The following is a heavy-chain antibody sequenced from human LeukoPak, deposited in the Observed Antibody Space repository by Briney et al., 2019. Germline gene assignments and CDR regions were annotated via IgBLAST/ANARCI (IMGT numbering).Heavy chain of an antibody. CDR2: IYYSGST. D-gene: IGHD3-22*01. V-gene: IGHV4-59*01. CDR1: GGSISSYY. CDR3: ARGAPEDYYDSSLFYMSDAFDI. J-gene: IGHJ3*02. Sequence: PSETLSLTCTVSGGSISSYYWGWIRQPPGKGLEWIGYIYYSGSTNYNPSLKSRVTISVDTSKNQFSLKLSSVTAADTAVYYCARGAPEDYYDSSLFYMSDAFDIWGQGTMVTVSS.